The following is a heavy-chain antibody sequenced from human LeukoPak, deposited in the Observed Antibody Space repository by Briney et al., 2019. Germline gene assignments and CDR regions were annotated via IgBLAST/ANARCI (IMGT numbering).Heavy chain of an antibody. CDR3: ARGGTTVVAPVY. D-gene: IGHD4-23*01. CDR1: GGPISSGTYH. V-gene: IGHV4-30-4*01. J-gene: IGHJ4*02. CDR2: IYYSGST. Sequence: SETLSLTCTVSGGPISSGTYHWSWIRQPPGKGLEWIGYIYYSGSTYYNPSLKSRVSISLDTSKNQLSLNLSSVTAADTAVYYCARGGTTVVAPVYWGQGTLVSVSS.